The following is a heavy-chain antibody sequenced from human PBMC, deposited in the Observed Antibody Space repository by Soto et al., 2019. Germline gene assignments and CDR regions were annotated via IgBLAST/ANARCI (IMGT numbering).Heavy chain of an antibody. D-gene: IGHD6-13*01. CDR3: ARRGYSSSWYSYYYYGMDV. V-gene: IGHV1-8*01. CDR1: GYTFTSYD. J-gene: IGHJ6*02. CDR2: MNPNSGNT. Sequence: QVQLVQSGAEVKKPGASVKVSCKASGYTFTSYDINWVRQATGQGLEWMGWMNPNSGNTGYAQKCQGRVTMTRKTSISTAYMELSSLRSEDTAVYYCARRGYSSSWYSYYYYGMDVWGQGTTVTVSS.